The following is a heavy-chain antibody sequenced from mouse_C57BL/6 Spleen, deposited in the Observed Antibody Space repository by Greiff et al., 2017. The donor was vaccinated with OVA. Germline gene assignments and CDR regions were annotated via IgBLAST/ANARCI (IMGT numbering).Heavy chain of an antibody. V-gene: IGHV2-2*02. CDR1: GFSLTSYG. J-gene: IGHJ4*01. D-gene: IGHD2-3*01. CDR2: IWSGGST. CDR3: ARKDDGYYCAMDY. Sequence: VQLQQSGPGLVQPSQCLSISCTVSGFSLTSYGVHWVRQSPGKGLEWLGVIWSGGSTDYNAAFISRLSSSKDKSKSQVFLKMNRLQANYTDIYYYARKDDGYYCAMDYWGQGTSVTVSS.